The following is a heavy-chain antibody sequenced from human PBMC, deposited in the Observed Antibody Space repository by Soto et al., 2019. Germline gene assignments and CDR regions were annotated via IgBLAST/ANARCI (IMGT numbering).Heavy chain of an antibody. V-gene: IGHV3-23*01. J-gene: IGHJ4*02. CDR1: GSTFSNYA. CDR3: ARAGYTSVFIY. Sequence: EVQLLESGGGLVQPGGSLRLSCAASGSTFSNYAMSWVRQAPGKGLEWVSGISDSGESTYYAVSVRGRFTVSRDNSKNTLYLQMNSLRADDTAVYYCARAGYTSVFIYWGQGTLVTVSS. CDR2: ISDSGEST. D-gene: IGHD6-19*01.